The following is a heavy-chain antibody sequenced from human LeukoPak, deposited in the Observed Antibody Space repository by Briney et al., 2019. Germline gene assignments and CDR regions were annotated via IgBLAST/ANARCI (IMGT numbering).Heavy chain of an antibody. CDR1: GGSVSSGSYY. CDR2: NYYSGST. J-gene: IGHJ4*02. CDR3: ARGSTGGYGDF. Sequence: PSETLSLTCTVSGGSVSSGSYYWSWIRQPPGKGLEWIGYNYYSGSTNYNPSLKSRVTISVDTSKNQFSLKLSSVTAADTAVYYCARGSTGGYGDFWGQGTLVTVSS. D-gene: IGHD2-8*02. V-gene: IGHV4-61*01.